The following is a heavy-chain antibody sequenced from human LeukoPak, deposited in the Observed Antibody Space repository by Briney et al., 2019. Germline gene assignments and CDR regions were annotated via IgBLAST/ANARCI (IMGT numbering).Heavy chain of an antibody. D-gene: IGHD3-10*01. J-gene: IGHJ5*02. Sequence: ASVKVSCKASGYTFTSYGISWVRQAPGQGLEWMGWISAYNDNTNYAQKLQGRVTMTRNTSISTAYMELSSLRSEDTAVYYCARETYYGSGSYWRDNWFDPWGQGTLVTVSS. V-gene: IGHV1-18*01. CDR3: ARETYYGSGSYWRDNWFDP. CDR1: GYTFTSYG. CDR2: ISAYNDNT.